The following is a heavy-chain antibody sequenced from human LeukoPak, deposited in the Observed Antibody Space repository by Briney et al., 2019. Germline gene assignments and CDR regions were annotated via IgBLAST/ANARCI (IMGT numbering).Heavy chain of an antibody. D-gene: IGHD4-17*01. CDR3: ARGGDYGDY. V-gene: IGHV3-11*05. Sequence: PGGSLRLSCAASGFTFSDYYMSWIRQAPGKGLEWVSYISSSSSYTNYADSVKDRFTISRDNAKNSLYLQMDSLRAEDTAVYYCARGGDYGDYWGQGTLVTVSS. CDR2: ISSSSSYT. CDR1: GFTFSDYY. J-gene: IGHJ4*02.